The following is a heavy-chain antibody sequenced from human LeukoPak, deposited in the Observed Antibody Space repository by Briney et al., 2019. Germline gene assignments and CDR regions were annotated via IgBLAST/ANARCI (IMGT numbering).Heavy chain of an antibody. Sequence: SQTLSLTCANSGDSVSSNSAAWNWIRQSPSRGLEWLGRTYYRSKWYNDYAVSVKSRITINPDTSKNQFSLQLNSVTPEDTAVYYCARGITMVRGTQYYFDYWGQGTLVTVSS. J-gene: IGHJ4*02. V-gene: IGHV6-1*01. D-gene: IGHD3-10*01. CDR2: TYYRSKWYN. CDR1: GDSVSSNSAA. CDR3: ARGITMVRGTQYYFDY.